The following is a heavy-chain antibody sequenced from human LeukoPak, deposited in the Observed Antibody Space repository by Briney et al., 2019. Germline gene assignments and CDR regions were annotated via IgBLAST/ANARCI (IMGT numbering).Heavy chain of an antibody. J-gene: IGHJ4*02. Sequence: SETLSLTCTVSGGSISSYYWSWIRQPPGKGLEWIGYIYYSGSTNYNPSLKSRVTISVDTSKNQFSLKLSSVTAADTAVYYCARASWAYSPFDSWGQGTLVTVSS. CDR1: GGSISSYY. D-gene: IGHD2-21*01. CDR3: ARASWAYSPFDS. CDR2: IYYSGST. V-gene: IGHV4-59*08.